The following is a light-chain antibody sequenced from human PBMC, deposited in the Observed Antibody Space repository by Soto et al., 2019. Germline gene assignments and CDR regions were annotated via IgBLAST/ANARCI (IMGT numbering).Light chain of an antibody. CDR3: MQALQTPIT. CDR2: LGS. V-gene: IGKV2-28*01. Sequence: DIVMTQSPLSLPVTPGEPASISCRSSQSLLYSNGYNYLDWYLQKPVQSPQLLIYLGSNRASGVPDRFSGSGSGTDFTLEISRVEAADVGVYYCMQALQTPITFGQGTRLEIK. J-gene: IGKJ5*01. CDR1: QSLLYSNGYNY.